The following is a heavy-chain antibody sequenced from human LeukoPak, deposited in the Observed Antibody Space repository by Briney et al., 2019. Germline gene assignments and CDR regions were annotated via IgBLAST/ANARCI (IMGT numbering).Heavy chain of an antibody. CDR1: GFTFSSYS. J-gene: IGHJ4*02. Sequence: GGSLRLSCAASGFTFSSYSMNWVCQAPGKGLEWVSYISSSSSTIYYADSVKGRFTISRDNAKNSLYLQMNSLRAEDTAVYYCARDFVEAYYYDSSGYSPFDYWGQGTLVTVSS. V-gene: IGHV3-48*01. CDR2: ISSSSSTI. D-gene: IGHD3-22*01. CDR3: ARDFVEAYYYDSSGYSPFDY.